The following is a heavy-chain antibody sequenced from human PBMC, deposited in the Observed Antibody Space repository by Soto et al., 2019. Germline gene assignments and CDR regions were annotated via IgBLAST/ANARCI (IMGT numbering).Heavy chain of an antibody. V-gene: IGHV4-34*01. J-gene: IGHJ4*02. CDR2: INHSGRP. D-gene: IGHD3-10*01. CDR1: GGSFSDYY. Sequence: QVQLQQWGAGLLKPSETLSLTCAVYGGSFSDYYWSWIRQPPGKGLEWIGEINHSGRPNYNPSLKSRVTISVDTSKIPVSLKLNSVTAADTAVYYCARSGHKFDYWGQGTLVTVSS. CDR3: ARSGHKFDY.